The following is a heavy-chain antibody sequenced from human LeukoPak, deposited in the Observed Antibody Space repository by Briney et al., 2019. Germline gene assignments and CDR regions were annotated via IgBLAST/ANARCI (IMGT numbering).Heavy chain of an antibody. CDR1: GGSFSGYY. D-gene: IGHD2-15*01. V-gene: IGHV4-34*01. Sequence: SETLSLTCAVYGGSFSGYYWSWIRQPPGKGLEWIGEINHSGSTNYNPSLKSRVTISVDTSKNQFSLKLSSVTAADTAVYYCARGRGSGGSRVWFDPWGQGTLVTVSS. J-gene: IGHJ5*02. CDR3: ARGRGSGGSRVWFDP. CDR2: INHSGST.